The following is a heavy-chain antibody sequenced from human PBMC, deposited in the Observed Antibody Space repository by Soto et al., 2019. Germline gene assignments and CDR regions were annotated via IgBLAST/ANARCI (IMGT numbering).Heavy chain of an antibody. J-gene: IGHJ4*02. CDR3: ARLGGSYAVPHFDY. CDR1: SGSINHYY. V-gene: IGHV4-59*08. Sequence: QVQLQESGPGLVRPSETLSLTCSVSSGSINHYYWTWILQPPGKGLRRMAYIYYSATSTNYNPTLKSRVTSSVETSKNQFSLKLSFVTAADTAEYYWARLGGSYAVPHFDYWGQGTLVTVSS. CDR2: IYYSATST. D-gene: IGHD1-26*01.